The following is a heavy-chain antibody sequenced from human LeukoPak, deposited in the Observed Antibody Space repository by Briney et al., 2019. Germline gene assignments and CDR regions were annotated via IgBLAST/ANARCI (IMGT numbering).Heavy chain of an antibody. CDR2: IIPIFGTA. CDR1: GGTFSSYA. D-gene: IGHD2-2*01. Sequence: ASVKVPCKASGGTFSSYAISWVRQAPGQGLEWMGGIIPIFGTANYAQKFQGRVTITTDESTSTAYMELSSLRSEDTAVYYCARGYCSSTSCYYVYWGQGTLVTVSS. CDR3: ARGYCSSTSCYYVY. V-gene: IGHV1-69*05. J-gene: IGHJ4*02.